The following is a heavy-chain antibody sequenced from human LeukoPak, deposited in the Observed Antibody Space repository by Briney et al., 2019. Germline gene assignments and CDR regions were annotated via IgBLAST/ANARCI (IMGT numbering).Heavy chain of an antibody. V-gene: IGHV1-46*01. CDR3: AREYCSSTSCYRTPGY. CDR1: GYTFTSYY. J-gene: IGHJ4*02. D-gene: IGHD2-2*01. Sequence: ASVKVSCKASGYTFTSYYMHWVRQAPGQGLEWMGIINPSGGSTSYAQKFQGRVTMTRDTSTSTVYMELSSLRSEDTAVYYCAREYCSSTSCYRTPGYWGQGTLVTVSS. CDR2: INPSGGST.